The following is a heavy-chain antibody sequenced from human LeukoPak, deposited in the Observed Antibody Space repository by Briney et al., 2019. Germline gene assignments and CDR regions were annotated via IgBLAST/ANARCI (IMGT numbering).Heavy chain of an antibody. J-gene: IGHJ4*02. V-gene: IGHV3-30*04. CDR1: GFTFSSYA. CDR3: ARGGSGYYYFDY. D-gene: IGHD3-22*01. Sequence: PGGSLRLSCAASGFTFSSYAMHWVRQAPGKGLEWVAVISYDGSNKYYADSVKGRFTISRDNSKNTLYLQMNSLRSEDTAVYYCARGGSGYYYFDYWGQGTLVTVSS. CDR2: ISYDGSNK.